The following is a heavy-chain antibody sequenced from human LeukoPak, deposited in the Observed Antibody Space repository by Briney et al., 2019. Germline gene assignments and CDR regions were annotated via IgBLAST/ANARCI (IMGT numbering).Heavy chain of an antibody. D-gene: IGHD3-10*01. CDR3: AKSRGWFEVLDV. J-gene: IGHJ3*01. CDR1: GFDFTGNH. Sequence: GGSLRLSCAASGFDFTGNHMNWVRQVPGKGLEWLSYISASSRTIHYADSVKGRFTVSRDNAENSLYLQMDSLRVEDTAIYYCAKSRGWFEVLDVWGQGTLVTVSS. CDR2: ISASSRTI. V-gene: IGHV3-48*04.